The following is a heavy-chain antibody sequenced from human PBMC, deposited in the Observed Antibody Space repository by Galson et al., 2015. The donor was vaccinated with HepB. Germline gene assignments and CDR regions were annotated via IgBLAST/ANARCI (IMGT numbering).Heavy chain of an antibody. D-gene: IGHD3-16*01. V-gene: IGHV3-48*01. CDR3: VRWGSFDS. CDR2: IGKTSRGV. J-gene: IGHJ5*01. CDR1: GFTFSGYA. Sequence: SLRLPCAASGFTFSGYAIHCVRQAPGEGLQWVSYIGKTSRGVYYTDSVNGRFTISRDNAKNSVTLQMNSLRVEDTAVYYCVRWGSFDSWGQGTLVIVSS.